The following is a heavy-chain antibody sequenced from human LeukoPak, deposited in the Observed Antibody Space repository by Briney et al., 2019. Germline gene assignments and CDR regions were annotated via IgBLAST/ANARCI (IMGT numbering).Heavy chain of an antibody. J-gene: IGHJ6*03. CDR3: ARVALGPYYYYYYMDV. CDR1: GYTFTSYG. Sequence: ASVKVSCKASGYTFTSYGISWARQAPGQGLEWMGRISAYNGNTNYAQKLQGRVTMTTDTSTSTAYMELRSLRSDDTAVYYCARVALGPYYYYYYMDVWGKGTTVTVSS. D-gene: IGHD1-26*01. CDR2: ISAYNGNT. V-gene: IGHV1-18*01.